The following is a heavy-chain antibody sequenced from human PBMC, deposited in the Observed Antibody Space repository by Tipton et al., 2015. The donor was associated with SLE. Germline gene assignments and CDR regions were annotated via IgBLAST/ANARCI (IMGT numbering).Heavy chain of an antibody. J-gene: IGHJ4*02. CDR2: IFHSGGA. D-gene: IGHD4-17*01. CDR1: GGYISSGGCY. Sequence: TLSLTCTVSGGYISSGGCYWTWVRQRPGKDLEWIGYIFHSGGAYHNPPLKNRVTMSVERSRNQFSLRLKSVTAADAAVFYCARDLGNGGYDYWGQGTLITVSS. CDR3: ARDLGNGGYDY. V-gene: IGHV4-31*03.